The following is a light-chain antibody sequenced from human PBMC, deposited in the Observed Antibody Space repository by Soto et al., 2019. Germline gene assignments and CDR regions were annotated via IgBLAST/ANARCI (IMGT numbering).Light chain of an antibody. J-gene: IGLJ2*01. CDR3: NLYAGSNFVV. CDR2: EVF. CDR1: SSDVGGYNY. Sequence: QSALTQPPSASGSPGQSVTISCTGTSSDVGGYNYVSWYQQHPGKAPKLMIYEVFKRPSGVPDRFSGSKSGNTASLTVSGLQAEDEADYYCNLYAGSNFVVFGGGTKLTVL. V-gene: IGLV2-8*01.